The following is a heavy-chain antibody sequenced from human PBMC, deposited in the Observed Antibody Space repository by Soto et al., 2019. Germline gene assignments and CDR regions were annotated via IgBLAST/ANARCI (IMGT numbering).Heavy chain of an antibody. D-gene: IGHD2-15*01. CDR2: INHSGST. J-gene: IGHJ4*02. Sequence: SETLSLTCAVYGGSFSGYYWSWIRQPPGKGLEWIGEINHSGSTNYNPSLKSRVTISVDTSKNQFSLKLSSVTAADTAVYYCARGGDCSGGSCYSGVAANSFDYWGQGTLVTVSS. CDR1: GGSFSGYY. V-gene: IGHV4-34*01. CDR3: ARGGDCSGGSCYSGVAANSFDY.